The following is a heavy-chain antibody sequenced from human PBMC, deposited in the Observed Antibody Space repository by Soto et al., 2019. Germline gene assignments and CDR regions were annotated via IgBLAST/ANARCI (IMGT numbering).Heavy chain of an antibody. CDR3: ARVQGIAVAGYYYYYGMDV. CDR2: TRNKANSYTT. CDR1: GFSFSDHY. D-gene: IGHD6-19*01. Sequence: EVQLVESGGDLVQPGGSLRLSCAASGFSFSDHYMDWVRQAPGKGLEWVGRTRNKANSYTTEYAASVKGRFTISRDDSKNSLYLQMNSLKTEDTAVYYCARVQGIAVAGYYYYYGMDVWGQGTTVTVSS. J-gene: IGHJ6*02. V-gene: IGHV3-72*01.